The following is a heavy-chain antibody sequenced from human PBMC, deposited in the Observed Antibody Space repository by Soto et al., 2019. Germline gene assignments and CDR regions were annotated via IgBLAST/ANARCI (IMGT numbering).Heavy chain of an antibody. J-gene: IGHJ3*02. CDR1: GGSIGNYY. CDR3: AKNLYGYYVNPDI. D-gene: IGHD3-3*01. V-gene: IGHV4-59*01. Sequence: SETLSLTCTVSGGSIGNYYWSWIRQPPGKGLEWIGYIHYSGSTWYNPSLKSRVTISVDKSRNQFSPKLSSXTAADTAVYFCAKNLYGYYVNPDIWGQGTMVTVSS. CDR2: IHYSGST.